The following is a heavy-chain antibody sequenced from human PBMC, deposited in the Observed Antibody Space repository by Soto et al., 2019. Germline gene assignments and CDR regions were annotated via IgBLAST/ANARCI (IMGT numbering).Heavy chain of an antibody. J-gene: IGHJ6*03. Sequence: VGSLRLSCAASGFTFSSYAMSWVRQAPGKGLEWVSAISGSGGSTYYADSVKGRFTISRDNSKNTLYLQMNSLRAEDTAVYYCAKDGGYYDFWSGYYTYTKHYYYYYMDVWGKGTTVTVSS. CDR3: AKDGGYYDFWSGYYTYTKHYYYYYMDV. V-gene: IGHV3-23*01. D-gene: IGHD3-3*01. CDR1: GFTFSSYA. CDR2: ISGSGGST.